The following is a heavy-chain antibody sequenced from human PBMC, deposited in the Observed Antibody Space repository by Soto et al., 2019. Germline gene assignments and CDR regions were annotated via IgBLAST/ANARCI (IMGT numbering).Heavy chain of an antibody. CDR1: GYTFTSYD. CDR2: MNPNSGNT. D-gene: IGHD6-13*01. V-gene: IGHV1-8*01. J-gene: IGHJ5*02. CDR3: ARQGKQQLVESFHWFDP. Sequence: ASVKVSCKASGYTFTSYDINWVRQATGQGFEWMGWMNPNSGNTGYAQKFQGRVTMTRNTSISTAYMELSSLRSEDTAVYYCARQGKQQLVESFHWFDPWGQGTLVTVSS.